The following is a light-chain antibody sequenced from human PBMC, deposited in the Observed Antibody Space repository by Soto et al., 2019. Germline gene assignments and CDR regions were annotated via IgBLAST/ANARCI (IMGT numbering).Light chain of an antibody. V-gene: IGKV1-39*01. J-gene: IGKJ5*01. Sequence: DLQMTQSPSSLSASVGDRVTITCRASESINRHLNWYQQKPGKAPKLLIYAASSLQNGVPSRFSCSGSGTDFTLTISNLQPEDFATDYCQQSYSTLSITFGQGTRLEIK. CDR2: AAS. CDR3: QQSYSTLSIT. CDR1: ESINRH.